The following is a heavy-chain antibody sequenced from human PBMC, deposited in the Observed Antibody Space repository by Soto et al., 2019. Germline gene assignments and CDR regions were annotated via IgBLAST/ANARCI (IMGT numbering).Heavy chain of an antibody. V-gene: IGHV3-23*01. CDR3: AKDMGVAARSFKAVAGISDY. Sequence: EVQLLESGGGLVQPGGSLRLSCAASGFTFSSYAMSWVRQAPGKGLEWVSAISGSGGSTYYADSVKGRFTISRDNSKNTVYLRMSSLRAEDTAVYYCAKDMGVAARSFKAVAGISDYWGQGTLVTVSS. CDR1: GFTFSSYA. CDR2: ISGSGGST. J-gene: IGHJ4*02. D-gene: IGHD6-19*01.